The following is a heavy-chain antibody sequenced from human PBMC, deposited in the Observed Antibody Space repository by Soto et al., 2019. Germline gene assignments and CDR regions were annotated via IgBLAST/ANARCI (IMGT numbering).Heavy chain of an antibody. Sequence: GGSLRLSCAASGFTFSSYAMSWVRQAPGKGLEWVSAISGSGGSTYYADSVKGRFTISRDNSKNTLYLQMNSLRAEDTAVYYCAKIPLYYDFWSGSLGDYYYGMDVWGQGTTVTVSS. CDR3: AKIPLYYDFWSGSLGDYYYGMDV. CDR1: GFTFSSYA. CDR2: ISGSGGST. V-gene: IGHV3-23*01. J-gene: IGHJ6*02. D-gene: IGHD3-3*01.